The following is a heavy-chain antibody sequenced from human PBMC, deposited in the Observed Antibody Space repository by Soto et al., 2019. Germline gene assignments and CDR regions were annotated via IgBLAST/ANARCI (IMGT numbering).Heavy chain of an antibody. J-gene: IGHJ4*02. Sequence: KPSETLSLTCTVSGGSISSYYWSWIRQPPGKGLEWIGYIYYSGSTNYNPSLKTRVTISRDNAKNSLFLQMSSLTAEDSGLYSCTRYLDFWGQGTLVTVSS. CDR3: TRYLDF. CDR1: GGSISSYY. V-gene: IGHV4-59*12. CDR2: IYYSGST.